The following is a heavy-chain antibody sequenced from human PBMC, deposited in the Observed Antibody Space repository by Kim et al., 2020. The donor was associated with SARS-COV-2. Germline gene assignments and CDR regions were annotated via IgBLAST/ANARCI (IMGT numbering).Heavy chain of an antibody. CDR2: ISHDGSRT. CDR3: TKRGATVGTMYCFGLDV. J-gene: IGHJ6*02. D-gene: IGHD1-1*01. V-gene: IGHV3-30*02. Sequence: GGSLRLSCEASGFTFGNYGVHWVRQAPGKGLEWVAFISHDGSRTYYRDSVKGRFSISRDNWKHTMYLEMSSLRPEDTAVYYCTKRGATVGTMYCFGLDVWGQGTTVPVS. CDR1: GFTFGNYG.